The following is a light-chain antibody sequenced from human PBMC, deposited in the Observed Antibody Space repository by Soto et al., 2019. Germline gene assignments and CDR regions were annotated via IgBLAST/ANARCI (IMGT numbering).Light chain of an antibody. J-gene: IGLJ1*01. Sequence: QSALTQPASVSGSPGQSIAISCTGTSSDVGSYNYVSWYQQHPGKAPKLMIYDVSKRPSGVSNRFSGSKSGNTASLTISGLQAEEEADYYCCSYAGSYVFGTGTKVTV. CDR3: CSYAGSYV. CDR1: SSDVGSYNY. CDR2: DVS. V-gene: IGLV2-23*02.